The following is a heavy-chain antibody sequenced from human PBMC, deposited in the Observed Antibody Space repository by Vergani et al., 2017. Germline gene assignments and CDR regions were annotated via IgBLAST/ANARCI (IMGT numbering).Heavy chain of an antibody. V-gene: IGHV4-30-4*01. CDR1: GASISSGDYY. CDR3: ARSYCSATRCYSSIPCDL. CDR2: IYDTGST. J-gene: IGHJ3*01. D-gene: IGHD2-2*01. Sequence: QVQLQESGPGLVRPSQTLSLTCTVSGASISSGDYYWTWIRQPPGNGLEWIGYIYDTGSTYYNPSLKSRIFISIDTSENQFSLYLSSVTAADTAVYYCARSYCSATRCYSSIPCDLWGQGTQVTISS.